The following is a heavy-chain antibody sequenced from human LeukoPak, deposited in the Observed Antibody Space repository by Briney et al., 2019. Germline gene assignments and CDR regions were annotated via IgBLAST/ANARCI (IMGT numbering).Heavy chain of an antibody. CDR2: ISAYNGNT. V-gene: IGHV1-18*01. D-gene: IGHD4-17*01. CDR3: ARDRTTVTTYYFDY. J-gene: IGHJ4*02. Sequence: ASVKVSCKAPGYTFTSYGISWVRQSPGQGLEWMGWISAYNGNTNYAQKLQGRVTMTTDTSTSTAYMELRSLRSDDTAVYYCARDRTTVTTYYFDYWGQGTLVTVSS. CDR1: GYTFTSYG.